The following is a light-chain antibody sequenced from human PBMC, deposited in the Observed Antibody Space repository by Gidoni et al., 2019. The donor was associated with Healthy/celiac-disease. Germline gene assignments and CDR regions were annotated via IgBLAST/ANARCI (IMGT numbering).Light chain of an antibody. J-gene: IGKJ4*01. Sequence: DRATLNCNSSQSVLYSSNNKNYLAWYQQKPGQPPKLLIYWASTRESGVPDRFSGSGSGTDFTLTISSLQAEDVAVYYCQQYYSTLLTFGGGTKVEIK. CDR1: QSVLYSSNNKNY. CDR2: WAS. CDR3: QQYYSTLLT. V-gene: IGKV4-1*01.